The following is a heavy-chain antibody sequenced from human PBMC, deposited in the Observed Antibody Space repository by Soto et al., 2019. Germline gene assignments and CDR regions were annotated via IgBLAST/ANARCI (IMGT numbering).Heavy chain of an antibody. CDR3: ASYGSGSYAFSY. V-gene: IGHV3-48*01. CDR2: ISSSSSSI. CDR1: GFTFSTYS. D-gene: IGHD3-10*01. J-gene: IGHJ4*02. Sequence: GGSLRLSCAASGFTFSTYSMNWVRQAPGRGLEWVSYISSSSSSIYYADSVKGRFTISRDNAKNSLYLQMNSLRAEDTAVYYCASYGSGSYAFSYWGQGTLVTVSS.